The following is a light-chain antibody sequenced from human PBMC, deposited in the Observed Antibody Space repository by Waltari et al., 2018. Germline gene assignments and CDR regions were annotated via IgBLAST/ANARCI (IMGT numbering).Light chain of an antibody. J-gene: IGLJ3*02. CDR2: DTR. Sequence: QAVVTQEPSLTVSPGETVTLTCGSSTGAVTSGHYPYWFQQKPGQAPRTLIYDTRHKYSWTPAHFSGSLIGGKAALTLSGAQPEAEADYYCLLSYSGARVFGGGTKLTVL. CDR1: TGAVTSGHY. CDR3: LLSYSGARV. V-gene: IGLV7-46*01.